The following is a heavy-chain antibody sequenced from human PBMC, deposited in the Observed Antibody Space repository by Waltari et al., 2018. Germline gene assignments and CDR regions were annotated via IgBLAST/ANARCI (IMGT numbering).Heavy chain of an antibody. Sequence: QVQLVQSGAEVKTPGSSVEVSCKASGGTFSSSAIIWTRRAPVQGLEWMGRISPFVGTANYAQKSQARVTSTEDESTIAADMELSSLRSEDTAVYYCARGRSQPYGGGDCYLDYWGQGTLVTVSS. CDR1: GGTFSSSA. CDR3: ARGRSQPYGGGDCYLDY. D-gene: IGHD2-21*02. CDR2: ISPFVGTA. V-gene: IGHV1-69*11. J-gene: IGHJ4*02.